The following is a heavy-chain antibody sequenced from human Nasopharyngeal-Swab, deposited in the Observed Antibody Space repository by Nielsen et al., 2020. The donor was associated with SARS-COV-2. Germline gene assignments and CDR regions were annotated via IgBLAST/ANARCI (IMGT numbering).Heavy chain of an antibody. CDR1: GFIFAAYA. J-gene: IGHJ3*02. V-gene: IGHV3-9*01. CDR2: ISWNSGTT. D-gene: IGHD1-7*01. Sequence: GGSLRLSCVASGFIFAAYAMHWVRQAPGKGLEWVSSISWNSGTTDYGASVKGRFTISRDNAENSVYLQMNSLRPEDTAFYYCAKETGTVPVAFDIWGQGTVVTVSS. CDR3: AKETGTVPVAFDI.